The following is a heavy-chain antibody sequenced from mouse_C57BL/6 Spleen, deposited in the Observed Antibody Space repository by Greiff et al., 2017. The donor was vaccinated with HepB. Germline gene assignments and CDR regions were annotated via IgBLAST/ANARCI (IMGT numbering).Heavy chain of an antibody. CDR2: IYPGDGDT. J-gene: IGHJ2*01. CDR3: ARDYGSSFPY. Sequence: VHLVESGPELVKPGASVKISCKASGYAFSSSWMNWVKQRPGKGLEWIGRIYPGDGDTNYNGKFKGKATLTADKSSSTAYMQLSSLTSEDSAVYFCARDYGSSFPYWGQGTTLTVSS. D-gene: IGHD1-1*01. V-gene: IGHV1-82*01. CDR1: GYAFSSSW.